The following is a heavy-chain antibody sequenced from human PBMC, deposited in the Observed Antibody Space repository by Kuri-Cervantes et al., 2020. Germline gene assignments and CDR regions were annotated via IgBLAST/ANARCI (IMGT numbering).Heavy chain of an antibody. V-gene: IGHV3-33*06. CDR1: GFTFSGYA. Sequence: GESLKISCAASGFTFSGYAMHWVRQAPGKGLEWVAVIWYDGSTKYYADSVKGRFTISRDNSKNTLYLQMNSLRAEDTAVYYCAKFPGGTTRRLDYWGQGTLVTVSS. CDR3: AKFPGGTTRRLDY. D-gene: IGHD1/OR15-1a*01. J-gene: IGHJ4*02. CDR2: IWYDGSTK.